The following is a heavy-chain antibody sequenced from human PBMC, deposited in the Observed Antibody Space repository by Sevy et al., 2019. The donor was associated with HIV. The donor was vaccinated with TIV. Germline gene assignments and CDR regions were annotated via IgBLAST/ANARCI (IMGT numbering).Heavy chain of an antibody. D-gene: IGHD3-22*01. CDR3: AGNYYDSGDSRVA. J-gene: IGHJ5*02. V-gene: IGHV3-21*01. Sequence: GGSLRLSCAASGFSFSDYSMNWVRQAPGKGLEWVSSISSTSNYIFYADSVRGRFTISRDNAKNSLYLQMNSLRAEDTAVYYCAGNYYDSGDSRVAWGQGTLVTVSS. CDR1: GFSFSDYS. CDR2: ISSTSNYI.